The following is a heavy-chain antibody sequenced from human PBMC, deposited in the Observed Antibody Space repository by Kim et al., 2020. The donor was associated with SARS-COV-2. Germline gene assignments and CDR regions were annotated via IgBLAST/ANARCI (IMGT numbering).Heavy chain of an antibody. D-gene: IGHD2-15*01. V-gene: IGHV4-34*01. CDR1: GGSFSGYY. J-gene: IGHJ6*02. CDR2: INHSGST. Sequence: SETLSLTCAVYGGSFSGYYWSWIRQPLGKGLEWIGEINHSGSTNYNPSLKSRVTISVDTSKNQFSLKLSSVTAADTAVYYCARLKRYCSGGSCYPNYYYYGMDVWGQGTTVTVSS. CDR3: ARLKRYCSGGSCYPNYYYYGMDV.